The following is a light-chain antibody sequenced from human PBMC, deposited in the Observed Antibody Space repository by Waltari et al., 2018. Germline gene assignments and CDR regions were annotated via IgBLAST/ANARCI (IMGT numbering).Light chain of an antibody. CDR1: SSTIGSNS. CDR2: RDE. V-gene: IGLV1-47*01. Sequence: QSVLTQAPSASGTPGPRLTISCSAASSTIGSNSVGWSQHLPGAAPKLLIGRDEHRPSGVPDRISGSKSGTSASLAISGLRSEDEADYYCAAWDDSLSALVFGGGTKLTVL. J-gene: IGLJ3*02. CDR3: AAWDDSLSALV.